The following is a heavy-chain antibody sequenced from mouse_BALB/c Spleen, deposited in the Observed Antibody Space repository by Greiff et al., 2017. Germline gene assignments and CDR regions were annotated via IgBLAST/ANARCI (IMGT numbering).Heavy chain of an antibody. D-gene: IGHD2-14*01. J-gene: IGHJ3*01. CDR1: GFTFSSYT. Sequence: EVKVVESGGGLVQPGGSLKLSCAASGFTFSSYTMSWVRQTPEKRLEWVAYISNGGGSTYYPDTVKGRFTISRDNAKNTLYLQMSSLKSEDTAMYYCARLYYRYDVAYWGQGTLVTVSA. CDR3: ARLYYRYDVAY. V-gene: IGHV5-12-2*01. CDR2: ISNGGGST.